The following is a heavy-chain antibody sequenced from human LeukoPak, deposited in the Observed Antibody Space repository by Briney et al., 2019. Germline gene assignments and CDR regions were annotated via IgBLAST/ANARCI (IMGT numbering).Heavy chain of an antibody. Sequence: ASVKVSCKASGHTFTSYGISWVRQAPGQGLEWMGWISAYNGNTNYAQKLQGRVTMTTDTSTGTAYMELRSLRSDDTAVYYCARDNVHSGYDYVPREFDYWGQGTLVTVSS. CDR1: GHTFTSYG. V-gene: IGHV1-18*01. CDR3: ARDNVHSGYDYVPREFDY. D-gene: IGHD5-12*01. CDR2: ISAYNGNT. J-gene: IGHJ4*02.